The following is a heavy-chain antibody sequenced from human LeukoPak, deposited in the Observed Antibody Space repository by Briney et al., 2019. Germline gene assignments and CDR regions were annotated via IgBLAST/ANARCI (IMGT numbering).Heavy chain of an antibody. Sequence: SETLSLTCTVSGDSINSGGHYWTWIRQHPGKGPECIGHIYYSGSPSYNPSLKSRVTISMDTFKNQFSLKLSSVTAADTAVYYCARGGMSADPFDVWGQGTMVTVSS. CDR3: ARGGMSADPFDV. CDR1: GDSINSGGHY. D-gene: IGHD3-3*01. CDR2: IYYSGSP. J-gene: IGHJ3*01. V-gene: IGHV4-31*03.